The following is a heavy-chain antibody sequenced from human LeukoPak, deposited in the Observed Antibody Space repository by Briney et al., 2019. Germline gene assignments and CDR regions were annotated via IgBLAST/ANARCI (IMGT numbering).Heavy chain of an antibody. D-gene: IGHD4-17*01. Sequence: GPSVKVSCKASGGTFSSYAISWVRQAPGQGLEWMGGIIPIFGTANYAQKFQGRVTITADKSTSTAYMELSSLRSEDTAVYYYARVGGVMTTVTTYYYYMDVWGKGTTVTVSS. J-gene: IGHJ6*03. CDR1: GGTFSSYA. V-gene: IGHV1-69*06. CDR2: IIPIFGTA. CDR3: ARVGGVMTTVTTYYYYMDV.